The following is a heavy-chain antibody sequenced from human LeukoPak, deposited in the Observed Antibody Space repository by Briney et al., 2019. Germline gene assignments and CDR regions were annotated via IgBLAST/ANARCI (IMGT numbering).Heavy chain of an antibody. CDR1: GFTFSDFA. J-gene: IGHJ4*02. D-gene: IGHD5-18*01. V-gene: IGHV3-30*04. CDR2: ISYDGSNK. Sequence: AGGSLRLSCAASGFTFSDFAMHWVRQAPGKGLEWVAVISYDGSNKYYADSVKGRFTISRDNSKNTLYLQMNSLRAEDTAVYYCAKDPAYQDTAMVSVDYWGQGTLVTVSS. CDR3: AKDPAYQDTAMVSVDY.